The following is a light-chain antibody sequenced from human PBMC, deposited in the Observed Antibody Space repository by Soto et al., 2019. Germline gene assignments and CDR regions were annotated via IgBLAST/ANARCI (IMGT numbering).Light chain of an antibody. V-gene: IGKV3-11*01. CDR1: QSVSSY. CDR3: QQRSNWPFT. J-gene: IGKJ3*01. Sequence: EIVWTQSPATLSLSPGERATLSCRASQSVSSYLAWYQQKPGQAPRLLIYDASNRATGIPARFSGSGSGTDFTLTISSLEPEDFAVYYCQQRSNWPFTFGPGTTVDIK. CDR2: DAS.